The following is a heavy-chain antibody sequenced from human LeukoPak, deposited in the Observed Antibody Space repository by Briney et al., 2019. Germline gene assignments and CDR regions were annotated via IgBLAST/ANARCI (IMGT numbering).Heavy chain of an antibody. J-gene: IGHJ5*02. V-gene: IGHV3-30*18. D-gene: IGHD7-27*01. CDR1: GFTFSSYG. CDR2: ISYDGSNK. CDR3: AKDRDGEFDP. Sequence: PGGSLRLSCAASGFTFSSYGMHWVRQAPGKGLEWVAVISYDGSNKYYADSVKGRFTIFRDNSKNTLYLQMNSLRAEDTAVYYCAKDRDGEFDPWGQGTLVTVSS.